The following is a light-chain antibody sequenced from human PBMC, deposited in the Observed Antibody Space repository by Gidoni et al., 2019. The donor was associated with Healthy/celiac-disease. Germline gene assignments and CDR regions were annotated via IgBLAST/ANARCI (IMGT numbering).Light chain of an antibody. J-gene: IGLJ1*01. V-gene: IGLV2-11*01. CDR2: DGS. CDR1: SSDVGGYNY. Sequence: ALTQPRSVSGSPGQSVTISCTGTSSDVGGYNYVSWYQQHPGKAPNLMIYDGSKRPSGVPDRFSGSKSGNTASLTISGLQAEDEADYYCCSYAGSYTYVFGTGTKVTVL. CDR3: CSYAGSYTYV.